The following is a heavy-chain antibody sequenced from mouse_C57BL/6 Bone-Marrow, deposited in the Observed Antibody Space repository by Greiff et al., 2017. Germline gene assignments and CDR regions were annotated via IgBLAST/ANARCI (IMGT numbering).Heavy chain of an antibody. CDR3: TREGHYYGTDYFDY. D-gene: IGHD1-1*01. CDR2: ISSGGDYI. Sequence: EVKLVESGEGLVKPGGSLKLSCAASGFTFSSYAMSWVRQTPEKRLEWVAYISSGGDYIYYADTVKGRFTISRDNARNTLYLQMSSLKSEDTAMYYCTREGHYYGTDYFDYWGQGTTLTVSS. V-gene: IGHV5-9-1*02. J-gene: IGHJ2*01. CDR1: GFTFSSYA.